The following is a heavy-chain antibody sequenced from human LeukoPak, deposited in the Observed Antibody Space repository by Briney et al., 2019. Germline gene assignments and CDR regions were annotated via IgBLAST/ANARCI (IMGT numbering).Heavy chain of an antibody. D-gene: IGHD3-10*01. Sequence: ASVKVSCKASGYTLTSYGISWVRQAPGQGLEWMGWISAYNGNTRYAQKLQGRVTMTTDSSTSTAYMELRSLRSDDTAVYYCARANMVRGVGSFFDRNWFDPWGQGTLVTVSS. CDR3: ARANMVRGVGSFFDRNWFDP. V-gene: IGHV1-18*01. CDR1: GYTLTSYG. CDR2: ISAYNGNT. J-gene: IGHJ5*02.